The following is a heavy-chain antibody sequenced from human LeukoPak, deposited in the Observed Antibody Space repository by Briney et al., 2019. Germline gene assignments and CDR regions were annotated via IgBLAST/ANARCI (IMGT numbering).Heavy chain of an antibody. CDR2: IRSKAYGGTT. V-gene: IGHV3-49*03. CDR1: GFTFGDYA. J-gene: IGHJ4*02. Sequence: PGRSLRLSCTASGFTFGDYAMSWFRQAPGKGLEWVGFIRSKAYGGTTEYAASVKGRFTISRDNAKNSLYLQMNSLRAEDTAVYYCARVADCSSTSCYGGGDYWGQGTLVTVSS. CDR3: ARVADCSSTSCYGGGDY. D-gene: IGHD2-2*01.